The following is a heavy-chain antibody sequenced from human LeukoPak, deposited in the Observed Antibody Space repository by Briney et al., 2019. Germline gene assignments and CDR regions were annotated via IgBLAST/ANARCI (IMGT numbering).Heavy chain of an antibody. J-gene: IGHJ4*02. Sequence: LGASVKVSCKAYGYTFSGYYIYWVRQAPGQGLEWMAWIRPNSGDTNYAQKFQGRVTVTRDTSINTVYMELTSLRSDDTAVYFCSREDFWGQGTLVTVSS. CDR1: GYTFSGYY. CDR3: SREDF. V-gene: IGHV1-2*03. CDR2: IRPNSGDT.